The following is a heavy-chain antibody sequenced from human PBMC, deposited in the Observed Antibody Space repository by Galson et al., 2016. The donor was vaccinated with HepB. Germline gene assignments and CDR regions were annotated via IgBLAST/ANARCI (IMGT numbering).Heavy chain of an antibody. CDR1: GFTFSKYS. CDR3: SRDSTNFDH. J-gene: IGHJ4*02. V-gene: IGHV3-21*06. Sequence: SLRLSCAASGFTFSKYSMNWVRQAPGKGLEWVASIRSSGSYTEYADALGGRFIISRDNAKNSLFLQMSSLRAEDTAVYYCSRDSTNFDHWGQGTVVTVSS. CDR2: IRSSGSYT. D-gene: IGHD3-3*02.